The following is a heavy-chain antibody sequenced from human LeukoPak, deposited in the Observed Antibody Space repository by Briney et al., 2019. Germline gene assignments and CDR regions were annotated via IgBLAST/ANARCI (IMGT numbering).Heavy chain of an antibody. Sequence: PGGSLRLSCVASGFTFSTYEMDWVRQAPGKGLEGVSYISSSGTTIHYADSVKGRFTISRDNAKNSLYLQMNSLRAEDTAVYYCAKGEDIVLMVYAIGYGMDVWGQGTTVTVSS. V-gene: IGHV3-48*03. CDR1: GFTFSTYE. CDR2: ISSSGTTI. CDR3: AKGEDIVLMVYAIGYGMDV. D-gene: IGHD2-8*01. J-gene: IGHJ6*02.